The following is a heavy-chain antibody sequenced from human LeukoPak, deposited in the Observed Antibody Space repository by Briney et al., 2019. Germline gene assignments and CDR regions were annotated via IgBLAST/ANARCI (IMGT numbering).Heavy chain of an antibody. CDR3: ARNGDIVLMVSGAWSY. Sequence: SETLSLTCAVYGGSFSGYYWSWIRQPPGKGLEWIGSIYHSGSTYYNPSLKSRVTISVDTSKNQFSLKLSSVTAADTAVYYCARNGDIVLMVSGAWSYWGQGTLVTVSS. J-gene: IGHJ4*02. D-gene: IGHD2-8*01. V-gene: IGHV4-34*01. CDR2: IYHSGST. CDR1: GGSFSGYY.